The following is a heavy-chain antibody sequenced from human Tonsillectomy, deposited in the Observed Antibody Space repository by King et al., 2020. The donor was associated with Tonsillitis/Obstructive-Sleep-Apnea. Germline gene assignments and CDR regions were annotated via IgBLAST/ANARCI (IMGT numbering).Heavy chain of an antibody. CDR3: ARGTTFYFDY. CDR2: IWYDGSNK. D-gene: IGHD1-1*01. V-gene: IGHV3-33*01. J-gene: IGHJ4*02. Sequence: VQLVESGGGVVQPGRSLRLSCAASGFTFSSYGMHWVRQAPGKGLEWLEVIWYDGSNKYYADSVKGRFSISRDNSKKKVYLQMNSLRAEDTVVYYCARGTTFYFDYWGQGTLVTVSS. CDR1: GFTFSSYG.